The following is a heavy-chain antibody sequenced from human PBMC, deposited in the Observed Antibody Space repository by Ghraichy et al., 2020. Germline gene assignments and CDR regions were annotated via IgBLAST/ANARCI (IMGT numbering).Heavy chain of an antibody. D-gene: IGHD2-2*01. CDR2: ISTGSGNI. V-gene: IGHV3-21*01. CDR1: GFNFRAYC. Sequence: GESLNISCAASGFNFRAYCMNWVRQVPGKGLEWVSSISTGSGNISYADSVRGRFTISRDDATTSVYLQMTGLRAEDTAVYYCGGSGTSLFLPRVDYWGQGTLVTVSS. J-gene: IGHJ4*02. CDR3: GGSGTSLFLPRVDY.